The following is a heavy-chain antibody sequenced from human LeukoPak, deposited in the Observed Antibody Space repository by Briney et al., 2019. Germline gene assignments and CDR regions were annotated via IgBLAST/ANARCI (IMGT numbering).Heavy chain of an antibody. CDR2: IYLSGST. V-gene: IGHV4-38-2*02. J-gene: IGHJ5*02. D-gene: IGHD6-13*01. Sequence: SEILSLTCTVSGYSISSGYYWAWIRQPPGKGLEWIGSIYLSGSTYYNPSLKSRVTISVDTSKNQFSLKLSSVTAADTAVYYCARRPSSSWALNWFDPWGQGTLVTVSS. CDR1: GYSISSGYY. CDR3: ARRPSSSWALNWFDP.